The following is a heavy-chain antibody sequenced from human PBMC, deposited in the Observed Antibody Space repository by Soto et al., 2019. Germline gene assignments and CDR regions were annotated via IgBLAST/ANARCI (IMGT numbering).Heavy chain of an antibody. V-gene: IGHV1-69*13. J-gene: IGHJ6*02. CDR1: GGIFSSYT. D-gene: IGHD5-18*01. CDR3: ARMSNTGMVTTRYYGMDV. CDR2: IIPIFGSA. Sequence: SVKVSCKASGGIFSSYTINWLRQAPGQGLEWLGWIIPIFGSANYAQKLQGRVTITADESTSTAYMELSRLSSEDTAVYYCARMSNTGMVTTRYYGMDVWGQGTTVTVSS.